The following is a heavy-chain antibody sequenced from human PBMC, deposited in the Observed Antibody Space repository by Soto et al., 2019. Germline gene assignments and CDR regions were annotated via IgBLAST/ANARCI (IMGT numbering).Heavy chain of an antibody. V-gene: IGHV4-31*03. CDR3: ARATRTLRSRNCDY. Sequence: PSETLSLTCSVSGGSISTVGHYWTWIRQPPGKGLEWIGSIYHTGSTYYSKSLRSRLTMSVDTSKSQFSLRLGSVTAADTAVYYCARATRTLRSRNCDYWGQGSLVTVSS. D-gene: IGHD1-1*01. CDR1: GGSISTVGHY. J-gene: IGHJ4*02. CDR2: IYHTGST.